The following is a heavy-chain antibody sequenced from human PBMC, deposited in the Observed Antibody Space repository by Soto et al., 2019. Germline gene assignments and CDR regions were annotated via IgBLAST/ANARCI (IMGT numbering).Heavy chain of an antibody. V-gene: IGHV3-15*01. J-gene: IGHJ5*02. CDR2: VKTKNDGGTT. CDR1: GVNFNRAW. CDR3: TIGGNWFDP. Sequence: PGGSLRLSCAAAGVNFNRAWMSWVRLAPGKGLEWVGRVKTKNDGGTTDYAAPVKGRFIISMDESKNMVYLQMTSLKIDDTAVYYCTIGGNWFDPWGPGTLVTVSS.